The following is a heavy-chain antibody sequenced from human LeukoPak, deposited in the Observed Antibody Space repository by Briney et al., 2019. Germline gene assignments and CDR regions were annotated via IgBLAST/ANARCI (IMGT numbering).Heavy chain of an antibody. J-gene: IGHJ4*02. Sequence: GGSLRLSCAASGFTFSTYWMGWVRQAPGKGLEWVANIKYDGGEKYYVDSVKGRFTISRDDAKKSLFLQMDSLRPGDTAVYYCARAAEISALDHWGRGTLVTVSS. CDR3: ARAAEISALDH. V-gene: IGHV3-7*05. CDR1: GFTFSTYW. D-gene: IGHD6-13*01. CDR2: IKYDGGEK.